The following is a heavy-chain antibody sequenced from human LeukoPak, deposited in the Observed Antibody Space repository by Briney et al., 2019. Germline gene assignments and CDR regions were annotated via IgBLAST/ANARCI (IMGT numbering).Heavy chain of an antibody. J-gene: IGHJ3*02. D-gene: IGHD1-26*01. CDR1: GGSISSYY. CDR3: ARGGGSYDGEGYDAFDI. Sequence: SETLSLTCTVSGGSISSYYWSWIRQPPGKGLEWIGYIYYSGSTNYNPSLKSRVTISVDTSKNQFSLKLSSVTAADTAVYYCARGGGSYDGEGYDAFDIWGQGTMVTVSS. CDR2: IYYSGST. V-gene: IGHV4-59*01.